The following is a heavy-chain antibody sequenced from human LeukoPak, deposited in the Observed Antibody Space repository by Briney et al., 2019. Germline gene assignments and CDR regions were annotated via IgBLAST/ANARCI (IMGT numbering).Heavy chain of an antibody. J-gene: IGHJ4*02. D-gene: IGHD6-19*01. CDR1: GGSISSYS. Sequence: SETLSLTCTVSGGSISSYSWSWIRQPAGKGLEWIGRIYTAGSTNCNPSLKSRATMSVDTSKNQFSLKLNSVTAADTALYYCARGDTSGSFSFDHWGQGTLVTVSS. V-gene: IGHV4-4*07. CDR2: IYTAGST. CDR3: ARGDTSGSFSFDH.